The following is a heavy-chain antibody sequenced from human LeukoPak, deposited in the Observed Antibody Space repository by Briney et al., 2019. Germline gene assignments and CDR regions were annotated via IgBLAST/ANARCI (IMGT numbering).Heavy chain of an antibody. J-gene: IGHJ6*02. V-gene: IGHV4-34*01. Sequence: PSETLSLTCTVSGGSISSYYWSWIRQPPGKGLEWIGEINRSGSTNYNPSLKSRVTISVDTSKNQFSLKLSSVTAADTAVYYCARDNRQWVGYYYGMDVWGQGTTVTVSS. CDR1: GGSISSYY. D-gene: IGHD2-15*01. CDR3: ARDNRQWVGYYYGMDV. CDR2: INRSGST.